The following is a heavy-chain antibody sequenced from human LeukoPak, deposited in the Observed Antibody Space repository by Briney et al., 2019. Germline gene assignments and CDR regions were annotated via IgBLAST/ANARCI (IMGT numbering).Heavy chain of an antibody. V-gene: IGHV3-48*04. D-gene: IGHD6-19*01. J-gene: IGHJ4*02. CDR2: ISSDGATT. Sequence: PGGSLRLSCAASGFTFSSYSMTWVRQAPGGGLQWVSYISSDGATTYYADSVKGRFIISRDNAKNSLYLQMNSLRAEDTAVYYCARDLGQWLVPDFDYWGQGTLVTVSS. CDR3: ARDLGQWLVPDFDY. CDR1: GFTFSSYS.